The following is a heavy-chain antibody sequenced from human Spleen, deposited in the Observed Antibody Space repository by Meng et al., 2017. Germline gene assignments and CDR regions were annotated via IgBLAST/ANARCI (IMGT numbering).Heavy chain of an antibody. CDR3: ATGGAYYFDS. Sequence: QVQLVESGGGVVQPGRSLRLSCAASGFIFRNYAMHWVRQAPGKGLEWVAVISPDGSNEYYADSVNGRFTISRDNSRTTFSLLMNSLRSEDTAVYFCATGGAYYFDSWGQGALVTVSS. J-gene: IGHJ4*02. V-gene: IGHV3-30-3*01. CDR1: GFIFRNYA. CDR2: ISPDGSNE. D-gene: IGHD4-17*01.